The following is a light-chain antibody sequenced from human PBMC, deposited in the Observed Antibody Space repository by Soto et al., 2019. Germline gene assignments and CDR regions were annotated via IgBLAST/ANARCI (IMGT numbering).Light chain of an antibody. J-gene: IGKJ2*01. V-gene: IGKV4-1*01. CDR1: QSLYNSNNLNY. Sequence: DIVMTQSPDSLAVSLGERATINCKSSQSLYNSNNLNYLAWYQQKPGQPPKLLLYWASTRESGAPDRFSGSGSGTDFTLTISSLQAADVAVYYCQQYHSNPSTFGQGTKLEIK. CDR2: WAS. CDR3: QQYHSNPST.